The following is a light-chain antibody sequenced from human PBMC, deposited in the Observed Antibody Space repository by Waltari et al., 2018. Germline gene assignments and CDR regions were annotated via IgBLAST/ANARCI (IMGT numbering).Light chain of an antibody. CDR2: EVA. CDR1: SSDIGGFHNY. V-gene: IGLV2-8*01. Sequence: QSALTQPPSASVSPGQSVTISCTGTSSDIGGFHNYVSWYQQRPGKAPKLMIYEVAKLPSGVPVRFSGSKSGNTASLTVSGLQAEDEADYYCSSFAGSNILLFCGGTKLTVL. CDR3: SSFAGSNILL. J-gene: IGLJ3*02.